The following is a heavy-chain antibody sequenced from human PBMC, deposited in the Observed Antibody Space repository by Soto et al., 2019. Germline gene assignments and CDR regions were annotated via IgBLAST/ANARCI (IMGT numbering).Heavy chain of an antibody. J-gene: IGHJ4*02. Sequence: PSETLSLTCAIYGGSFSDHYWSWIRQSPGKGLEWIGEINHSGNTNYNPSLKSRVTISVDTSKNQFSLKLSSVTAADTAVYYCARGFGELLFESRYDFDYWGQGTLVNGSS. CDR2: INHSGNT. CDR1: GGSFSDHY. CDR3: ARGFGELLFESRYDFDY. D-gene: IGHD3-10*01. V-gene: IGHV4-34*01.